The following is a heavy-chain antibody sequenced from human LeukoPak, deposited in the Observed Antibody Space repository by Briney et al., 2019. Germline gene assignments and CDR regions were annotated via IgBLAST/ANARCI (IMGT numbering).Heavy chain of an antibody. CDR1: GFTFSSYA. V-gene: IGHV3-23*01. CDR3: ANSATDTGKPWFDP. J-gene: IGHJ5*02. Sequence: GGSLRLSCAASGFTFSSYAMSWVRQAPGKGLEWVSAISGSGAGTYYADSVKGRFTISRDNSKNTLFLQMNSLRAEDTALYYCANSATDTGKPWFDPWGQGTLVTVSS. D-gene: IGHD6-13*01. CDR2: ISGSGAGT.